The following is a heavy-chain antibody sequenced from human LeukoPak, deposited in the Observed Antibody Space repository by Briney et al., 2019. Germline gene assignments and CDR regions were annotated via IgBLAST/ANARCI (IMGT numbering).Heavy chain of an antibody. V-gene: IGHV1-18*01. D-gene: IGHD3-22*01. Sequence: ISSYNGNTNYAQKLEGRVTMTTDTSTSTAYMELRSLRSDDTAVYYCARCPYYYDSSGYSDYWGQGTLVTVSS. CDR2: ISSYNGNT. CDR3: ARCPYYYDSSGYSDY. J-gene: IGHJ4*02.